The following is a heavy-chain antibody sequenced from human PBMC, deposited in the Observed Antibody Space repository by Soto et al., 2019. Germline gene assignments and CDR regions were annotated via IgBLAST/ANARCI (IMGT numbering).Heavy chain of an antibody. J-gene: IGHJ6*02. CDR3: ARAVGHYYGMDV. CDR2: SDGSSDYT. D-gene: IGHD1-26*01. V-gene: IGHV3-11*06. Sequence: QVQLVESGGGLVKPGGSLRLSCAASGFTCSDYYMNWIRQAPGKGLEWLSYSDGSSDYTNYADSVKGRFTISRDNAQPSLFVQVTSPRDEETAVYYCARAVGHYYGMDVWGQGTTVTVSS. CDR1: GFTCSDYY.